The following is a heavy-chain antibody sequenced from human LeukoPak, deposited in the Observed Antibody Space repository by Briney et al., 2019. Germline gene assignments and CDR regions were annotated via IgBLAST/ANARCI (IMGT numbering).Heavy chain of an antibody. CDR2: ISSSSSTI. CDR3: AHTVDTAMVYYYGMDV. D-gene: IGHD5-18*01. V-gene: IGHV3-48*04. CDR1: GFTFSSYS. Sequence: PGGSLRLSCAASGFTFSSYSMNWVRQAPGKGLEWVSYISSSSSTIYYADSVKGRFTISRDNAKNSLYLQMNSLRAEDTAVYYCAHTVDTAMVYYYGMDVWGQGTTVTVSS. J-gene: IGHJ6*02.